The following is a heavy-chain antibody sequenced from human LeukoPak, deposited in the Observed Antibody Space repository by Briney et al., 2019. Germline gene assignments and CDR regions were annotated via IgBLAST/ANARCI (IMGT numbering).Heavy chain of an antibody. CDR3: ARGYGSGSFYGY. CDR1: GGSVNSTTYY. Sequence: SETLSLTCAVFGGSVNSTTYYWGWIRQPPGTGLEWIGTVYYSGSTFYNPSLRGRVTISVDTSKNQFSLKLSSVTAADTAVYYCARGYGSGSFYGYWGQGTLVTVSS. D-gene: IGHD3-10*01. J-gene: IGHJ4*02. CDR2: VYYSGST. V-gene: IGHV4-39*07.